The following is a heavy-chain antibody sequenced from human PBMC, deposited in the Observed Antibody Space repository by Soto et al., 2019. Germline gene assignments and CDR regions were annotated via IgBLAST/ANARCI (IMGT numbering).Heavy chain of an antibody. CDR3: AKDRDYSNYLYYYGMDV. V-gene: IGHV3-30*18. CDR2: ISYDGSNK. Sequence: GWSLRLSCAASGFSFSSYGMHWVRQAPGKGLEWVAVISYDGSNKYYADSVKGRFTISRDNSKNTLYLQMNSLRAEDTAVYYCAKDRDYSNYLYYYGMDVWGQGTTVTVSS. D-gene: IGHD4-4*01. CDR1: GFSFSSYG. J-gene: IGHJ6*02.